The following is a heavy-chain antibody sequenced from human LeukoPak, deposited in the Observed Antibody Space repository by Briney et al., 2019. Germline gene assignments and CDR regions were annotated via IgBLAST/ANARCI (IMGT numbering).Heavy chain of an antibody. CDR1: GGSFSGYY. D-gene: IGHD3-10*01. Sequence: SETLSLTCAVYGGSFSGYYWSWIRQPPGKGLEWIGEINHSGSTNYNPSLKSRVTISVDTSKNQSSLKLSSVTAADTAVYYCARGRGLLLWFGELFDYWGQGTLVTVSS. J-gene: IGHJ4*02. CDR2: INHSGST. CDR3: ARGRGLLLWFGELFDY. V-gene: IGHV4-34*01.